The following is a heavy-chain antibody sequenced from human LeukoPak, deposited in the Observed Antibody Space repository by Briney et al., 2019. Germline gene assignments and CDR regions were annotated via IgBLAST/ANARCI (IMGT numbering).Heavy chain of an antibody. CDR2: IRNTGNSYIT. Sequence: GGSLRLSCAVSGFIFSDYNMDWVRQAPGKGLEWVGRIRNTGNSYITEYAASVKGRFTISRDASKNSLYLQMSSLKTEDTAMYYCTRAYSGDYNGVAYRGQGTLVTVSS. CDR3: TRAYSGDYNGVAY. J-gene: IGHJ4*02. D-gene: IGHD1-26*01. V-gene: IGHV3-72*01. CDR1: GFIFSDYN.